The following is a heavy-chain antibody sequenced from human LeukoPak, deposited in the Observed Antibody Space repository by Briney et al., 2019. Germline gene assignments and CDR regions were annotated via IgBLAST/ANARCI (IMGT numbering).Heavy chain of an antibody. CDR2: INPYKDNT. V-gene: IGHV1-18*01. Sequence: ASVKVSCKASGYTFIHYGISWVRQAPGQGLEWMGWINPYKDNTNYAQKLHGRVTMTADTSTSTAYMELRSLRSDDTAVYYCASAELWFGELPGYFDFWGQGTLVTASS. J-gene: IGHJ4*02. CDR3: ASAELWFGELPGYFDF. D-gene: IGHD3-10*01. CDR1: GYTFIHYG.